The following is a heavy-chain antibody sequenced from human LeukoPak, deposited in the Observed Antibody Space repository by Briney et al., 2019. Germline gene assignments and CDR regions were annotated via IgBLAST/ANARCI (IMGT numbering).Heavy chain of an antibody. Sequence: GGSLRLSCAASGFTVSSNYMSWVRQAPGKGLEWVSVIYSGGSTYYADSVKGRFTISRDNFKNTLYLQMNSLRAEDTAVYYCARDRRYYDSSGYYYLDAFDIWGQGTMVTVSS. CDR3: ARDRRYYDSSGYYYLDAFDI. J-gene: IGHJ3*02. CDR2: IYSGGST. CDR1: GFTVSSNY. D-gene: IGHD3-22*01. V-gene: IGHV3-53*01.